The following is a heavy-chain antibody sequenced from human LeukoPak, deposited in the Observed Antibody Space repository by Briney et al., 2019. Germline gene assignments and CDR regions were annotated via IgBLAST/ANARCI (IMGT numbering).Heavy chain of an antibody. Sequence: GGSLRLSCAASGFTFSSYGMHWVRQAPGKGLEWVAFIRYDGSNKYYADSVKGRFTISRDNSKNTLYLQMNSLRAEDTAVYYCAREAGYYDILTGYRNDYYFDYWGQGTLVTVSS. CDR1: GFTFSSYG. V-gene: IGHV3-30*02. D-gene: IGHD3-9*01. J-gene: IGHJ4*02. CDR2: IRYDGSNK. CDR3: AREAGYYDILTGYRNDYYFDY.